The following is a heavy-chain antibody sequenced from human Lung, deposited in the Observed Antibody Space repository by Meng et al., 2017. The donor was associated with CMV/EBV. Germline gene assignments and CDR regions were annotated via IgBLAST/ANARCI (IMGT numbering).Heavy chain of an antibody. CDR2: IYYSGST. CDR3: ASSLRYYDFWSGYYTGDYYYYCLDV. J-gene: IGHJ6*02. CDR1: GGSISSSSYY. V-gene: IGHV4-39*07. Sequence: SETLSLTCTVSGGSISSSSYYWGWIRQPPGKGLEWIGSIYYSGSTYYNPSLKSRVTISVDTSKNQFSLKLSSVTAADTAVYYCASSLRYYDFWSGYYTGDYYYYCLDVWGQGTKVTVSS. D-gene: IGHD3-3*01.